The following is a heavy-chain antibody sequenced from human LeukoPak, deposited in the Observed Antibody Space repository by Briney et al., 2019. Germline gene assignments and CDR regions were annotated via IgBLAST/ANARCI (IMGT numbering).Heavy chain of an antibody. J-gene: IGHJ4*02. Sequence: ASVKVSCKASGYTFTGYYIHWVRQAPGQGLEWMGWISPNTGGTNHAQKFQGRVTMTRDTSISTAYMELSRLRSDDTALYYCARSEMADYWGQGTLVTVSS. CDR3: ARSEMADY. CDR2: ISPNTGGT. CDR1: GYTFTGYY. V-gene: IGHV1-2*02. D-gene: IGHD1-14*01.